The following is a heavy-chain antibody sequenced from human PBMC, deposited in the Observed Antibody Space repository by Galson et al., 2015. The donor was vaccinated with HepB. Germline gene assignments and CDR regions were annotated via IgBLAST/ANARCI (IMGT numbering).Heavy chain of an antibody. V-gene: IGHV1-69*04. D-gene: IGHD5-12*01. Sequence: SVKVSCKASGGTFSSYAISWVRQAPGQGLEWMGRIIPILGIANYAQKFQGRVTITADKSTSTAYMKLSSLRSEDTAVYYCARDTGYSGYLFDYWGQGTLVTVSS. CDR3: ARDTGYSGYLFDY. J-gene: IGHJ4*02. CDR2: IIPILGIA. CDR1: GGTFSSYA.